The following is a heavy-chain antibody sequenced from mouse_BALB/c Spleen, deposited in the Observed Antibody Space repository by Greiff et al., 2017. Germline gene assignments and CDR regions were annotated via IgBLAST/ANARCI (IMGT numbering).Heavy chain of an antibody. CDR1: GFTFSSYT. J-gene: IGHJ3*01. CDR2: ISSGGSYT. CDR3: TRDRGNYVFAY. Sequence: EVMLVESGGGLVKPGGSLKLSCAASGFTFSSYTMSWVRQTPEKRLEWVATISSGGSYTYYPDSVKGRFTISRDNAKNTLYLQMSSLKSEDTAMYYCTRDRGNYVFAYWGQGTLVTVSA. V-gene: IGHV5-6-4*01. D-gene: IGHD2-1*01.